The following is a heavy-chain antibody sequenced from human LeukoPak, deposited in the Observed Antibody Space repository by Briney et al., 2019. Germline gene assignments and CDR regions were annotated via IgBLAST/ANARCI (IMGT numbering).Heavy chain of an antibody. V-gene: IGHV3-9*01. CDR2: ICWNSGSI. Sequence: GGSLRVSCAGSGFTFDEHAMHWVRQAPGKGLEWVSGICWNSGSIAYADSVKGRFTISRDNAKNLLFLQMSSLRAADTALYYCVKGHCSSSSCFPNYYYYMDVWGTGTTVTVSS. D-gene: IGHD2-15*01. CDR3: VKGHCSSSSCFPNYYYYMDV. J-gene: IGHJ6*03. CDR1: GFTFDEHA.